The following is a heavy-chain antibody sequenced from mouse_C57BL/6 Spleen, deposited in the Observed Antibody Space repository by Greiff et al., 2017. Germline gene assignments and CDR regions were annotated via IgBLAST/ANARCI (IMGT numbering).Heavy chain of an antibody. Sequence: EVHLVESGGGLVKPGGSLKLSCAASGFTFSSYAMSWVRQTPEKRLEWVATISDGGSYTYYPDNVKGRFTISRDNAKNNLYLQMSHLKSEDTAMYYCAREGSNYAMDYWGQGTSVTVSS. V-gene: IGHV5-4*01. CDR2: ISDGGSYT. CDR3: AREGSNYAMDY. CDR1: GFTFSSYA. J-gene: IGHJ4*01. D-gene: IGHD6-1*01.